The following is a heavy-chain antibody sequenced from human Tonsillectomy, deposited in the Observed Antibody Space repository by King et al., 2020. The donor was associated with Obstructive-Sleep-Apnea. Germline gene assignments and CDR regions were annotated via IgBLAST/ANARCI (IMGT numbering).Heavy chain of an antibody. CDR3: ARRGGQQLRNFQH. CDR1: GYTFTIYD. D-gene: IGHD6-13*01. Sequence: QLVQSGAEVKKPGASVKVSCKASGYTFTIYDINWGRQDTGQGLEWMGWMNPNSGNTGYAQKFQGRVTMNRNTSISTAYMELSRLRSEDTAVYYCARRGGQQLRNFQHWGQGTLVTVSS. V-gene: IGHV1-8*01. CDR2: MNPNSGNT. J-gene: IGHJ1*01.